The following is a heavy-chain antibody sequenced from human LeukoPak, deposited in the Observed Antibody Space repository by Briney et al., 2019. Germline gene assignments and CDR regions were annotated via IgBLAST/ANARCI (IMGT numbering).Heavy chain of an antibody. J-gene: IGHJ1*01. CDR2: INHSGST. CDR1: GGXFSGYY. V-gene: IGHV4-34*01. Sequence: PSETLSLTCAVYGGXFSGYYWSWIRPPPGKGLEWIGEINHSGSTNYNPSLKSRVTISVDTSKNQSSLKLSSVTAADTAVYYCARPRIVGAPGYFQHWGQGTLVTVSS. CDR3: ARPRIVGAPGYFQH. D-gene: IGHD1-26*01.